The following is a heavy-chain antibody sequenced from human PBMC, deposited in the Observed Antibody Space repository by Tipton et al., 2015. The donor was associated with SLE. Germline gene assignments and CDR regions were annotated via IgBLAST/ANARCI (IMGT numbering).Heavy chain of an antibody. D-gene: IGHD3-16*02. Sequence: TLSLTCAVYGGSFSGYYWSWIRQPPGKGLEWIGEINHSGSTNYNPSLQSRVTISVDTSKNHFSLKLSSVTAADTAGYYWARSNYDYIWGSYRASAAADAFDIWGQGTMVTVSS. J-gene: IGHJ3*02. V-gene: IGHV4-34*01. CDR1: GGSFSGYY. CDR3: ARSNYDYIWGSYRASAAADAFDI. CDR2: INHSGST.